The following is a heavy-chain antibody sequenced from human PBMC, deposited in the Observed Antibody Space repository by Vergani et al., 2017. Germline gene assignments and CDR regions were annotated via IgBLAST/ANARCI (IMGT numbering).Heavy chain of an antibody. CDR1: GFTFSSYA. V-gene: IGHV3-23*01. Sequence: EVQLLESGGGLVQPGGSLRLSCAASGFTFSSYAMSWVRQAPGKGLEWVSAISGSGGSTYYAESVKGRFTISRDNSKNKLYLQMNSLRAEDTAVYYCAKDRVGGYAPGGEFDDGGQGTLVTVS. D-gene: IGHD5-12*01. J-gene: IGHJ4*02. CDR2: ISGSGGST. CDR3: AKDRVGGYAPGGEFDD.